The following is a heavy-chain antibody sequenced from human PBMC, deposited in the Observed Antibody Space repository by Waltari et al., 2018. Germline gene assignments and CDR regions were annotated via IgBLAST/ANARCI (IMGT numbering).Heavy chain of an antibody. J-gene: IGHJ1*01. Sequence: QVQLQESGPGLVKPTHTLSLTCTVSGEPISDDVSRWTSWTWIRQAAGQGLEWIGHIYSSGAVDDNPSLRSRVTISLDTPKSHFTLKLTSVTAADTAVYYCANRGVGNYFKYFRLWSPGTLVTVSS. CDR2: IYSSGAV. CDR3: ANRGVGNYFKYFRL. D-gene: IGHD1-7*01. V-gene: IGHV4-61*02. CDR1: GEPISDDVSRWTS.